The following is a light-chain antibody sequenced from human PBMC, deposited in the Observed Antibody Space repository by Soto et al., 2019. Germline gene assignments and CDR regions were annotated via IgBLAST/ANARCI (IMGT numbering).Light chain of an antibody. CDR3: CSHSASYTFV. J-gene: IGLJ1*01. CDR1: SSDVGGYNC. CDR2: EVS. Sequence: QSVLTQPPSVSGSPGQSVTISCTGTSSDVGGYNCVSWYQQHPGNAPQLLIHEVSQRPSGVPDRFSGSKSGNTASLTISGLQAEDEADYFCCSHSASYTFVFGTGTKVTVL. V-gene: IGLV2-11*01.